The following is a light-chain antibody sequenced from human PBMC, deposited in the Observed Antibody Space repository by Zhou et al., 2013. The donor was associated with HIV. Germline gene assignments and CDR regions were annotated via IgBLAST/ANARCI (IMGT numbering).Light chain of an antibody. CDR3: QQFNNWPPXT. V-gene: IGKV3-15*01. CDR2: GAS. Sequence: EIVMTQSPATLSVSPGQRVTLSCRASQSVSSNLAWYQQKPGQAPRLLIYGASTRATGIPARFSGSGSGTEFTLTISGMQSEDFAVYYCQQFNNWPPXTFGQGTKLVIK. J-gene: IGKJ2*01. CDR1: QSVSSN.